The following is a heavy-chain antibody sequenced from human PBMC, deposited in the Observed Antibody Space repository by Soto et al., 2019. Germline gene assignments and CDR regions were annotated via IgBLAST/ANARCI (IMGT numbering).Heavy chain of an antibody. CDR3: ARQGPPSAVVTPYYGMDV. V-gene: IGHV5-10-1*01. CDR2: IDPSDSYT. D-gene: IGHD2-21*02. Sequence: PGESLKISCKGSGYSFTSYWIIWVRQMPGKGLEWMGRIDPSDSYTNYSPSFQGHVTISADKSISTAYLQWSSLKASDTAMYYCARQGPPSAVVTPYYGMDVWGQGTTVTVSS. CDR1: GYSFTSYW. J-gene: IGHJ6*02.